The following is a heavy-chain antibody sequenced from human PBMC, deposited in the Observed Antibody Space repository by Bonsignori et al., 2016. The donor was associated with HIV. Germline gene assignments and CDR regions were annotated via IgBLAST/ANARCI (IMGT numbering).Heavy chain of an antibody. CDR1: GYTFNNND. V-gene: IGHV1-18*01. Sequence: QVQLVQSGAEVKKPGTSVKVSCKASGYTFNNNDMSWVRQAPGQGLEWMGRINPYNGNTDYAQNLQGRVTMTTDTSTSTAYMELRSLRSDDTAMYYCVASIIRSGWYIDYWGQGTLVTV. CDR3: VASIIRSGWYIDY. D-gene: IGHD6-19*01. CDR2: INPYNGNT. J-gene: IGHJ4*02.